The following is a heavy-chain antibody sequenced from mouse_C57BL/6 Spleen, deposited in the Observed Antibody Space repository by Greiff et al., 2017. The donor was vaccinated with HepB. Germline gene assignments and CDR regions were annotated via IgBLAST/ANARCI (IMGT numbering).Heavy chain of an antibody. CDR1: GYTFTDYY. V-gene: IGHV1-76*01. CDR2: IYPGSGNT. D-gene: IGHD4-1*01. Sequence: VQGVESGAELVRPGASVKLSCKASGYTFTDYYINWVKQRPGQGLEWIARIYPGSGNTYYNEKFKSKATLTVDKSSSTAYMQLSSLTSEDSAVYYCARSKLGTDYWGQGTTLTVSS. CDR3: ARSKLGTDY. J-gene: IGHJ2*01.